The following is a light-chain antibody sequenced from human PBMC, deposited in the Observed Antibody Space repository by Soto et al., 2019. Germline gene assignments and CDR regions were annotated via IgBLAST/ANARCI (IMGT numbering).Light chain of an antibody. Sequence: DIVLTQSPGTLSLSPGERASLSCRASQGVSTHLTWYQQKPGQTPRVLIYGASIRATGIPDRFSGSGSGTDFALTISRLEPEDLAVYYCQHYRSSPYTFGQGTKVEIK. CDR3: QHYRSSPYT. CDR1: QGVSTH. CDR2: GAS. V-gene: IGKV3-20*01. J-gene: IGKJ2*01.